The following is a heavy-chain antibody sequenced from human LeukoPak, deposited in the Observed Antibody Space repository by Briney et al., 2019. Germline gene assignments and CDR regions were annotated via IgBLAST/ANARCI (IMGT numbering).Heavy chain of an antibody. CDR2: IATGGKT. CDR3: ARDSYGSGSYYRIDY. Sequence: GGSLRLSCAASGFTFSDYYLSWIRQAPGKGPAWVSYIATGGKTYYTDSVKGRFTISRDNAKNSLYLQMDSLRAEDTAVYYCARDSYGSGSYYRIDYWGQGTLVTVSS. CDR1: GFTFSDYY. V-gene: IGHV3-11*04. J-gene: IGHJ4*02. D-gene: IGHD3-10*01.